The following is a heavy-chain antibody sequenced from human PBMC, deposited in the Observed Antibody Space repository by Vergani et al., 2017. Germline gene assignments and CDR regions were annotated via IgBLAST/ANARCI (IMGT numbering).Heavy chain of an antibody. V-gene: IGHV4-59*12. J-gene: IGHJ4*02. Sequence: QVQLQESGPGLVKPSETLSLTCTVSGGSISSYYWSWIRQPPGKGLEWIGSIYYSGSTYYNPSLKSRVTISVDTSKNQFSLKLSSVTAADTAVYYCATSYSSSDPFDYWGQGTLVTVSS. CDR3: ATSYSSSDPFDY. CDR1: GGSISSYY. CDR2: IYYSGST. D-gene: IGHD6-6*01.